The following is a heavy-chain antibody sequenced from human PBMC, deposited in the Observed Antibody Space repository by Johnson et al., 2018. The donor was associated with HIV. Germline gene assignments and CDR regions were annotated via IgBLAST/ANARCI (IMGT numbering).Heavy chain of an antibody. Sequence: VQLVESGGGLVQTGGSLRLTCAASGLTFSTSWMNWVRQAPGRRLEWVANIKHDGSRIQYMDSVKGRFTISRDNTRHLLFLQMNTLRAEDTAVYYCARDVAYRYDGDGWAAAFDIWGQGTMVTVSA. CDR3: ARDVAYRYDGDGWAAAFDI. CDR2: IKHDGSRI. V-gene: IGHV3-7*01. J-gene: IGHJ3*02. D-gene: IGHD2-21*01. CDR1: GLTFSTSW.